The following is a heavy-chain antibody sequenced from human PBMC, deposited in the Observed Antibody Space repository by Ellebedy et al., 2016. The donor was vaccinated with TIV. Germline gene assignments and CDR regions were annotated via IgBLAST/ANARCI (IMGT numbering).Heavy chain of an antibody. V-gene: IGHV4-59*12. CDR2: IYYSGST. Sequence: MPSETLSLTCTVSGGSISSYYWSWIRQPPGKGLEWIGYIYYSGSTNYNPSLKSRVTISVDKSKNQFSLKLSSATAADTAVYYCARDGGRYDILTGYYQPYNWFDPWGQGTLVTVSS. D-gene: IGHD3-9*01. CDR3: ARDGGRYDILTGYYQPYNWFDP. J-gene: IGHJ5*02. CDR1: GGSISSYY.